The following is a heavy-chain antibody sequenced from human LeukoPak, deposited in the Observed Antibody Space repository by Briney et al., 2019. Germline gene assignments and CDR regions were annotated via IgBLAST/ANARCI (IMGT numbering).Heavy chain of an antibody. J-gene: IGHJ4*02. CDR3: ARGAYGEAFFAY. Sequence: ASVKVSCKASGYTLTRYGITWVRQAPGQGLEWMGWISAGKGNTRYAQKFQGRVTMTTDTSTGTAYMELRSLRIDDTAVYYCARGAYGEAFFAYWGQGTLVTVSS. V-gene: IGHV1-18*01. CDR2: ISAGKGNT. CDR1: GYTLTRYG. D-gene: IGHD4-17*01.